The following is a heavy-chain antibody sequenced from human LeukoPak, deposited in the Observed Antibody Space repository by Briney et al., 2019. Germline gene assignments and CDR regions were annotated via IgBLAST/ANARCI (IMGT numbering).Heavy chain of an antibody. D-gene: IGHD3-22*01. V-gene: IGHV4-30-4*08. CDR2: IYYSGST. Sequence: SETLSLTCTVSGGSISSSSYYWGWIRQPPGKGLEWIGYIYYSGSTYYNPSLKSRVTISVDTSKNQFSLKLSSVTAADTAVYYCARAYSGYSSFFVDYWGQGTLVTVSS. CDR3: ARAYSGYSSFFVDY. CDR1: GGSISSSSYY. J-gene: IGHJ4*02.